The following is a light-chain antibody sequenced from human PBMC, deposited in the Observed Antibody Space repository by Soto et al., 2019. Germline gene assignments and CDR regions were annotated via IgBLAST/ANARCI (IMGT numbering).Light chain of an antibody. CDR3: QQYNSWPLT. V-gene: IGKV3-15*01. CDR1: QSVYSN. J-gene: IGKJ4*01. Sequence: EIVMTQSPATLSMSPGERATLSCRASQSVYSNLAWYQQKPGQTPRLLIYGSSTRATGIPARFSGGGSGTEFTLTISSLQSEDFAVYYGQQYNSWPLTFGGGTKVEIK. CDR2: GSS.